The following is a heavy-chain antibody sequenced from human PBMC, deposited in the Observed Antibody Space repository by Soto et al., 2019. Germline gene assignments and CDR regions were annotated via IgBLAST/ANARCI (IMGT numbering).Heavy chain of an antibody. V-gene: IGHV4-34*01. CDR1: GGSCSGYY. D-gene: IGHD3-10*01. Sequence: SETLSLTCAVYGGSCSGYYWSWIRQPPGKGLEWIGEIKHSGSTNYNPSLKSRVTISVDTSKNQFSLKLSSVTAADKAVFFFARIGVLWFGELSSVFNYGMDVWGQGTTVTVS. CDR3: ARIGVLWFGELSSVFNYGMDV. CDR2: IKHSGST. J-gene: IGHJ6*02.